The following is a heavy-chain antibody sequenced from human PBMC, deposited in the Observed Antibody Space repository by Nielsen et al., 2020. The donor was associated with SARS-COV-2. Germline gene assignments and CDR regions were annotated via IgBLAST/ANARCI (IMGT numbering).Heavy chain of an antibody. CDR1: GGSISSSGYY. D-gene: IGHD5-18*01. CDR3: ARGLGGYSYGHNWFDP. V-gene: IGHV4-39*07. CDR2: INHSRST. J-gene: IGHJ5*02. Sequence: SETLSLTCTVSGGSISSSGYYWSWIRQPPGKGLEWIGEINHSRSTNYNPSLKSRVTISVDTSKNQFSLKLSSVTAADTAVYYCARGLGGYSYGHNWFDPWGQGTLVTVSS.